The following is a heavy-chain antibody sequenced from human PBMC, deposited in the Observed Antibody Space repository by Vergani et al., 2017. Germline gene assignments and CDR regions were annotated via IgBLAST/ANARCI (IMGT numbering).Heavy chain of an antibody. V-gene: IGHV3-21*01. D-gene: IGHD3-22*01. CDR3: AIDSSWGIVTMRVVVPDAFDI. Sequence: EVQLVESGGGLVKPGGSLRLSCAASGFTFSSYSMNWVRQAPGKGLEWVSSISSSSSYIYYADSVKGRFTISRDNAKNSLYLQMNSLRAEDTAVYYCAIDSSWGIVTMRVVVPDAFDIWGQGTMVTVSS. CDR1: GFTFSSYS. J-gene: IGHJ3*02. CDR2: ISSSSSYI.